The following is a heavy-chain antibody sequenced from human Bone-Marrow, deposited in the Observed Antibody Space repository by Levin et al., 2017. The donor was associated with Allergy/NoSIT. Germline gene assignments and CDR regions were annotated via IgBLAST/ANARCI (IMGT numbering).Heavy chain of an antibody. D-gene: IGHD2-15*01. V-gene: IGHV4-34*01. Sequence: SETLSLTCAVYGGSFSGYYWSWIRQPPGKGLEWIGEINHSGSTNYNPSLKSRVTISVDTSKNQFSLKLSSVTAADTAVYYCARGGDYDIVVVVAATPPWFDPWGQGTLVTVSS. CDR1: GGSFSGYY. CDR2: INHSGST. CDR3: ARGGDYDIVVVVAATPPWFDP. J-gene: IGHJ5*02.